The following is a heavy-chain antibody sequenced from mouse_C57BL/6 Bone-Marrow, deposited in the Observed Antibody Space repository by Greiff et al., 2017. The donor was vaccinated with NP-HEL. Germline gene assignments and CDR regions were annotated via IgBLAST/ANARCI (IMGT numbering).Heavy chain of an antibody. Sequence: EVQGVESGGGLVQPGGSLKLSCAASGFTFSDYYMYWVRQTPEKRLEWVAYISNGGGSTYYPDTVKGRFTISRDNAKNTLYLQMSRLKSEDTAMYYCARQWYYGSSYDYAMDYWGQGTSVTVSS. D-gene: IGHD1-1*01. CDR1: GFTFSDYY. CDR3: ARQWYYGSSYDYAMDY. CDR2: ISNGGGST. J-gene: IGHJ4*01. V-gene: IGHV5-12*01.